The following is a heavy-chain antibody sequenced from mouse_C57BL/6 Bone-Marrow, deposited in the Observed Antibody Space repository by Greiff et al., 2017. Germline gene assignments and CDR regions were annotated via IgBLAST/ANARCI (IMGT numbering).Heavy chain of an antibody. CDR2: IRNKANGYTT. D-gene: IGHD2-1*01. CDR1: GFTFTDYY. J-gene: IGHJ2*01. Sequence: EVKLVESGGGLVQPGGSLSLSCAASGFTFTDYYMSWVRQPPGKALEWVGFIRNKANGYTTEYSASVKGRFTISRDNSQSILYPQMNALRAEDSATYYCARYKDCNFPVDYWGQGTTLTVSS. CDR3: ARYKDCNFPVDY. V-gene: IGHV7-3*01.